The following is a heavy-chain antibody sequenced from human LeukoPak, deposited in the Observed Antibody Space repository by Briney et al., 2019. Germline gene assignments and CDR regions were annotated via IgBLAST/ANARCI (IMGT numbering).Heavy chain of an antibody. J-gene: IGHJ3*02. CDR1: GYGFTSYW. CDR2: IYPGDSDT. D-gene: IGHD3-22*01. CDR3: ARRFGSVVVNDDAFDI. Sequence: GESLKISCKGSGYGFTSYWIGWVRQMPGKGLDWMGIIYPGDSDTRYSPSLQGQVTISADKSISTAYLQWSSLKASDTAMYYCARRFGSVVVNDDAFDIWGQGTMVTVSS. V-gene: IGHV5-51*01.